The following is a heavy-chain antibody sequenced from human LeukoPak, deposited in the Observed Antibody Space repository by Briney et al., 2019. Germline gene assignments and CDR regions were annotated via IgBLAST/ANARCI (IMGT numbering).Heavy chain of an antibody. CDR2: IYHSGST. CDR1: GGSISSGGYY. Sequence: PSETLSLTCTVSGGSISSGGYYWSWIRQPPGKGLEWIGYIYHSGSTYYNPSLKSRVTISVDRSKNQFSLKLSSVTAADTAVYYCARGSLDYDSSGYPWGYFDYWGQGTLVTVSS. D-gene: IGHD3-22*01. CDR3: ARGSLDYDSSGYPWGYFDY. V-gene: IGHV4-30-2*01. J-gene: IGHJ4*02.